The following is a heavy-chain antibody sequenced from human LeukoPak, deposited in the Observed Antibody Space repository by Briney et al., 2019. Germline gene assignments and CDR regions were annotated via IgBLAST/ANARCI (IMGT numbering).Heavy chain of an antibody. V-gene: IGHV4-38-2*01. CDR3: ASDWGLRYFDY. D-gene: IGHD7-27*01. CDR2: IYHSGST. J-gene: IGHJ4*02. Sequence: PSETLSLTCAVSGYSISSGYYWGWIRQPPGKGLEWIGSIYHSGSTYYNPSLKSRVTISVDTSKNQFSLKLSSVTAADTAVYYCASDWGLRYFDYWGREPWSPSPQ. CDR1: GYSISSGYY.